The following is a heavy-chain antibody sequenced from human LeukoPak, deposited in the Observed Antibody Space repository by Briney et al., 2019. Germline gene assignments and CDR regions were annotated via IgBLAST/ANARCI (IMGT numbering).Heavy chain of an antibody. CDR1: GDSVSSNSAA. CDR2: TYYRSKWYN. CDR3: ARGGQGDGYSADDAFDI. J-gene: IGHJ3*02. V-gene: IGHV6-1*01. Sequence: SQTLSLTCAISGDSVSSNSAAWNWIRQSPSRGLEWLGRTYYRSKWYNDYAVSVKSRITINPDTSKNQFSLQLNSVTPVDTAVYYCARGGQGDGYSADDAFDIWGQGTMVTVSS. D-gene: IGHD5-24*01.